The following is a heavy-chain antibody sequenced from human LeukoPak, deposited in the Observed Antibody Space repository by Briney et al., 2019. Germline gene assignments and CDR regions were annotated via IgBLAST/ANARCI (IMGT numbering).Heavy chain of an antibody. CDR2: FDPEGGET. CDR3: VVSGSGSYSY. CDR1: GYTLTELS. Sequence: ASVKVSCKVSGYTLTELSMHWVRQAPGKGLEWMGGFDPEGGETIYAQKFQGRVTMTEDTSTDTAYMELSSLRSEDTAVYYCVVSGSGSYSYWGQGTLVTVSS. D-gene: IGHD3-10*01. V-gene: IGHV1-24*01. J-gene: IGHJ4*02.